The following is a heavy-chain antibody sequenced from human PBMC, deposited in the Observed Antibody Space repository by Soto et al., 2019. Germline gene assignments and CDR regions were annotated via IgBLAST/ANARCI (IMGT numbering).Heavy chain of an antibody. CDR3: ARVHVMVVAGSTFDY. Sequence: PSETLSLTCTVSGGSISSSSYYWGWIRQPPGKGPEWIASIYHGGTTFYNPSLKSRITISVDTSNNQFSLKLTSVTAADTAVYYCARVHVMVVAGSTFDYWGHGXLVTVPS. J-gene: IGHJ4*01. CDR1: GGSISSSSYY. V-gene: IGHV4-39*07. D-gene: IGHD6-19*01. CDR2: IYHGGTT.